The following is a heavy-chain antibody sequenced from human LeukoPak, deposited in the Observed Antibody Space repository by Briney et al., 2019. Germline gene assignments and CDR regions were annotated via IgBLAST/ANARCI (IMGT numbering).Heavy chain of an antibody. CDR1: GGSISSYN. J-gene: IGHJ3*02. CDR2: IYYSGST. CDR3: ARLHLPDAFDI. Sequence: TSETLSLTCTVSGGSISSYNWSWIRQPPGKGLEWIGYIYYSGSTNYNPSLKSRVTISVDTSKNQFSLKLSSVTAADTAVYYCARLHLPDAFDIWGQGAMVTVSS. V-gene: IGHV4-59*08.